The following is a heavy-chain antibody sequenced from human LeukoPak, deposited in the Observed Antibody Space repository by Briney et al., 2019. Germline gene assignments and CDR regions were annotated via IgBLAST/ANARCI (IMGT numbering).Heavy chain of an antibody. CDR1: GFTFSTYG. V-gene: IGHV3-30*02. CDR2: IRYDGVNK. J-gene: IGHJ3*02. CDR3: ARVGAAAGKEVAFDI. D-gene: IGHD6-13*01. Sequence: PGGSLRLSCAASGFTFSTYGMHWVRQAPGKGLEWVAFIRYDGVNKYYADSVKGRFTISRDNSKNTLYLQMNSLRAEDTAVYYCARVGAAAGKEVAFDIWGQGTMVTVSS.